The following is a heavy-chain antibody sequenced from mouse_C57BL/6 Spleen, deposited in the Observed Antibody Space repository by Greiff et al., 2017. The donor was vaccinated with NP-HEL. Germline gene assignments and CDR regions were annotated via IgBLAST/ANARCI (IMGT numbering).Heavy chain of an antibody. CDR1: GFSFNTYA. J-gene: IGHJ4*01. D-gene: IGHD2-5*01. CDR3: VRSYSNVYYAMDY. CDR2: IRSKSNNYAT. Sequence: EVKLVESGGGLVQPKGSLKLSCAASGFSFNTYAMNWVRQAPGKGVEWVARIRSKSNNYATYYADSVKDRFTISRDDSESMLYLQMNNLKTEDTAMYYCVRSYSNVYYAMDYWGQGTSVTVSS. V-gene: IGHV10-1*01.